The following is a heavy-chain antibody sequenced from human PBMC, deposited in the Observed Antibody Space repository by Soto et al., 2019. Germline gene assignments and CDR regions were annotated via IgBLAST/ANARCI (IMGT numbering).Heavy chain of an antibody. CDR3: ARSGVARGMVVTPVDY. J-gene: IGHJ4*02. CDR1: GGRFSSYD. V-gene: IGHV1-69*06. CDR2: IIPIFGTA. Sequence: VSCTASGGRFSSYDISWVRAATGPGLEWMGGIIPIFGTANYAQKFQGRVTITADKSTSTAYMELSSLRSEDTAVYDCARSGVARGMVVTPVDYWGQGTLVPV. D-gene: IGHD2-21*02.